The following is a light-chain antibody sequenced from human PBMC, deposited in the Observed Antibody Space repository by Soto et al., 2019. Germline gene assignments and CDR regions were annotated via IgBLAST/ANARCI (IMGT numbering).Light chain of an antibody. CDR3: QSYDNSLSGVV. Sequence: QSVLTQPPSVSGAPGQRIIISCTRSSSNIGAGFDVHWYQHLPGTAPKLLVYDNDNRPSGLPARFSDSRSGTSASLAITSLQADDEADYYCQSYDNSLSGVVFGGGTKVTVL. CDR2: DND. V-gene: IGLV1-40*01. CDR1: SSNIGAGFD. J-gene: IGLJ2*01.